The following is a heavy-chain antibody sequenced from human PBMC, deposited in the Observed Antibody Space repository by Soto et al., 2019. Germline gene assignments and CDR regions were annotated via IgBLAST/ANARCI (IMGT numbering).Heavy chain of an antibody. D-gene: IGHD3-3*01. Sequence: GGSLRLSCSASGFTFSIYAMHWVRQAPGKGLEYVSAISSNGGSTYYADSVKGRFTISRDNSKNTLYLQMSSLRAEDTAVYYCVKQYYDFWSGYRYYGMDVWGQGTTVTVSS. J-gene: IGHJ6*02. CDR2: ISSNGGST. CDR1: GFTFSIYA. CDR3: VKQYYDFWSGYRYYGMDV. V-gene: IGHV3-64D*08.